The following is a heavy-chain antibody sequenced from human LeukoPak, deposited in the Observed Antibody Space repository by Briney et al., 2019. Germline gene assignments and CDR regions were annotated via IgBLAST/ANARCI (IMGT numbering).Heavy chain of an antibody. D-gene: IGHD1-14*01. J-gene: IGHJ6*02. CDR3: AKTIVPTRNYDYYYGMDV. CDR1: GFTFSSYA. CDR2: TSTSGGSA. V-gene: IGHV3-23*01. Sequence: PGGSLRLSCAASGFTFSSYAMSWVRQAPGKGLEWVSATSTSGGSAYYADSVKGRFTISRDNSKSTLYLQMNSLRAEDAAVYYCAKTIVPTRNYDYYYGMDVWGQGTTVTVSS.